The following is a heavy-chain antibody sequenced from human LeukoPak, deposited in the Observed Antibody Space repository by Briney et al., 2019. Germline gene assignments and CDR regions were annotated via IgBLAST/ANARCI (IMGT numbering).Heavy chain of an antibody. Sequence: GGSLRLSCAASGFTFSSYSMNWVRQAPGKGLEWVSYISSSSSTIYYADSVKGRFTISRDNAKNSLYLQMNSLRAEDTAVYYCARDTPYSGYDKDAFDIWGQRTMVTVSS. D-gene: IGHD5-12*01. V-gene: IGHV3-48*01. CDR2: ISSSSSTI. CDR3: ARDTPYSGYDKDAFDI. J-gene: IGHJ3*02. CDR1: GFTFSSYS.